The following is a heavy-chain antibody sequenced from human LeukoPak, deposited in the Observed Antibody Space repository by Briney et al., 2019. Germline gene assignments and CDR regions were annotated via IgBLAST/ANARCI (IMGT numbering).Heavy chain of an antibody. D-gene: IGHD5-18*01. CDR3: ASGVGRYSYGRTTYDAFDI. CDR1: GGSFSGYY. J-gene: IGHJ3*02. CDR2: IYYSGST. Sequence: PSETLSLTCAVYGGSFSGYYWVWIRQPPGKGLEWIGSIYYSGSTYYNPSLKSRVTISVDTSKNQFSLKLSSVTAADTAVYYCASGVGRYSYGRTTYDAFDIWGQGTMVTVSS. V-gene: IGHV4-34*01.